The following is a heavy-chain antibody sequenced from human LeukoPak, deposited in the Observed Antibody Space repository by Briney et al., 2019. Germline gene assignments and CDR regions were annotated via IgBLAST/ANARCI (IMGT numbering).Heavy chain of an antibody. Sequence: ASVKVSCKASGYTFTSYDINWVRQATGQGLEWMGWMNPNSGNTGYAQKFQGRVTMTRNTSISTAYMELSSLRSEDTAVYYCALGSITIFGVPLGDAFDIWGQGTMVTVSS. CDR3: ALGSITIFGVPLGDAFDI. D-gene: IGHD3-3*01. J-gene: IGHJ3*02. CDR2: MNPNSGNT. CDR1: GYTFTSYD. V-gene: IGHV1-8*01.